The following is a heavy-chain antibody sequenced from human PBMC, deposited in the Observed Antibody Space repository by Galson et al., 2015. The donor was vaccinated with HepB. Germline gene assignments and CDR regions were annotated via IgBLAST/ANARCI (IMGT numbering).Heavy chain of an antibody. CDR1: GFSFSNYW. Sequence: SLRLSCAVSGFSFSNYWMTWVRQAPGKGLEWVANIKQDGSEQYYVGSVKGRFTISRDNAKNSLYLQMNSPRAEDTAVYYCAREALETDAFDVWGQGTMVTVSS. CDR2: IKQDGSEQ. CDR3: AREALETDAFDV. J-gene: IGHJ3*01. V-gene: IGHV3-7*01. D-gene: IGHD1-1*01.